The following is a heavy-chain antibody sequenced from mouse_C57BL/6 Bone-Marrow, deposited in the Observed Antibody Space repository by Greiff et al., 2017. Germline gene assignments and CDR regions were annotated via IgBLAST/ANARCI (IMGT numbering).Heavy chain of an antibody. J-gene: IGHJ3*01. CDR1: GYTFTSYW. V-gene: IGHV1-7*01. CDR2: INPSSGYT. D-gene: IGHD2-5*01. CDR3: ARDSNYAAWFAY. Sequence: VQLQQSGAELAKPGASVKLSCKASGYTFTSYWMHWVKQRPGQGLEWIGYINPSSGYTKYNQKFKDKVTLTADNSSSTAYMQLSSLTYEDSAVYYCARDSNYAAWFAYWGQGTLVTVSA.